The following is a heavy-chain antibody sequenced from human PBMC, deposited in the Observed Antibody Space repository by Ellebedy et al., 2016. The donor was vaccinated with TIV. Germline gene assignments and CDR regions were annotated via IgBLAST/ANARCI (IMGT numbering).Heavy chain of an antibody. V-gene: IGHV3-7*03. D-gene: IGHD5-18*01. J-gene: IGHJ4*02. CDR1: GFTFSSYW. CDR2: INQDGSET. CDR3: ARDRTPGDGYWVFDN. Sequence: GESLKISCVASGFTFSSYWMSWVRQAPGKGLEWVAIINQDGSETNYVDSVKGQFTISRDNARNSLYLQMSSLRAEDTAIYYCARDRTPGDGYWVFDNWGQGTLVSVSS.